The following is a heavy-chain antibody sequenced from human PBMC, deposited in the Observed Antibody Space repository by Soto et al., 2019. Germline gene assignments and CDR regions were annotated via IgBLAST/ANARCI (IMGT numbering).Heavy chain of an antibody. Sequence: PGGALTLSCAASGLTFSNAWLSWIRQAPWKGLEWVGRSKSKTVEGTKDYAAPVKGRFTISGDDSKNTPYLQMNSLKTPATDVYYCNTDGMITFGGFFVSNCFDHWGQGTLVTVSS. CDR3: NTDGMITFGGFFVSNCFDH. V-gene: IGHV3-15*01. J-gene: IGHJ5*02. D-gene: IGHD3-16*02. CDR2: SKSKTVEGTK. CDR1: GLTFSNAW.